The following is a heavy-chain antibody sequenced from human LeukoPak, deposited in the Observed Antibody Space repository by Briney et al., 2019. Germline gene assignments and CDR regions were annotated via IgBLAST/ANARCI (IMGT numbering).Heavy chain of an antibody. D-gene: IGHD4-17*01. CDR2: IKQDGSEK. J-gene: IGHJ3*02. CDR3: ASCFGDYYHAAFDI. CDR1: GFTFSSYW. V-gene: IGHV3-7*01. Sequence: PGRSLRLSCAASGFTFSSYWMSWVRQAPGKGLEWVANIKQDGSEKYYVDSVKGRFTISRDNAKNSLYPQMNSLRAEDTAVYYCASCFGDYYHAAFDIWGQGTMVTVSS.